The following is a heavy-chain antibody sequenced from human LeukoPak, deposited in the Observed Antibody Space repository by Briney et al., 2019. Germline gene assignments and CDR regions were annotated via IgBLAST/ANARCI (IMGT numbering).Heavy chain of an antibody. V-gene: IGHV1-69*01. CDR3: AKSGPYYYYGMDV. CDR2: IIPIFGTA. J-gene: IGHJ6*02. Sequence: QAPGQGXEXMGGIIPIFGTANYAQKFQGRVTITADESTSTAYMELSSLRSEDTAVYYCAKSGPYYYYGMDVWGQGTTVTVSS.